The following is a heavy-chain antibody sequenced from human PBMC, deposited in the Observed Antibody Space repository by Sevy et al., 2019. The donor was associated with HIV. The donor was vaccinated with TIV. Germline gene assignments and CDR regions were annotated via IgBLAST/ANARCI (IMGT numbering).Heavy chain of an antibody. CDR3: AKDLAIYDSSGYYAPITDY. CDR2: ISGSGGST. D-gene: IGHD3-22*01. CDR1: GFTFSSYA. Sequence: GGSLRLSCAASGFTFSSYAMSWVRQAPGKGLEWVSAISGSGGSTYYADSVKGRFTISRDNSKNTLYLQMNSLRAEDTAVYYCAKDLAIYDSSGYYAPITDYSGQGTLVTVSS. V-gene: IGHV3-23*01. J-gene: IGHJ4*02.